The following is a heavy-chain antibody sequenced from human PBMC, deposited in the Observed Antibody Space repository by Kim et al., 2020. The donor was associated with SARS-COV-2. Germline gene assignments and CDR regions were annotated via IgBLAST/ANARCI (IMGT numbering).Heavy chain of an antibody. Sequence: ASVKVSCKTSGYTYSSYGINWVRQAPGQGLEWMGWINGHKGNTNYAQNLQCRVTMTTETSTNTAYMELRSLRSDDTAVDYFARSSYDTIGSYPRLVYYW. CDR1: GYTYSSYG. CDR2: INGHKGNT. J-gene: IGHJ2*01. V-gene: IGHV1-18*01. D-gene: IGHD3-22*01. CDR3: ARSSYDTIGSYPRLVYYW.